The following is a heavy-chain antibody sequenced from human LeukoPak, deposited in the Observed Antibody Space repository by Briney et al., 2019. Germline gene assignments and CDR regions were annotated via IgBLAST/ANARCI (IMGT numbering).Heavy chain of an antibody. J-gene: IGHJ4*02. Sequence: GGSLRLSCAASGFTFSDYYMSWIRQAPGKGLEWVSYISSSGSTIYYADSVKGRFTISRDNAKNSLYLQMNSLRAEDTAVYYCAKEGGPLRYFDWLKDYFDYWGQGTLVTVSS. CDR3: AKEGGPLRYFDWLKDYFDY. D-gene: IGHD3-9*01. CDR1: GFTFSDYY. CDR2: ISSSGSTI. V-gene: IGHV3-11*01.